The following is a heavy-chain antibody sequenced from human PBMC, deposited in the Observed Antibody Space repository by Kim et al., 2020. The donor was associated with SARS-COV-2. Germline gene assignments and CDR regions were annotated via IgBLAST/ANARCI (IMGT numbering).Heavy chain of an antibody. J-gene: IGHJ3*02. V-gene: IGHV3-33*06. Sequence: DGSNKYYADAVKGRFTISRDNSKTTLYLQRNSLRAEDTAVYYCAKGAFDIWGQGTMVTVSS. CDR3: AKGAFDI. CDR2: DGSNK.